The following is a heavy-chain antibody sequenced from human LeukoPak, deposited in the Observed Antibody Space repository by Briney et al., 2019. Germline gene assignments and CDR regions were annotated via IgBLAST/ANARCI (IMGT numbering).Heavy chain of an antibody. J-gene: IGHJ4*02. CDR2: MNPNSGNT. Sequence: ASVKVSCKASGYTFTIYDINWVRQATGQGLEWMGWMNPNSGNTGHAQKFQGRVTISRNTSISTAYIELSSLRSEDTAVYYCAREDYYDSGSNDYWGQGTLVTVSS. V-gene: IGHV1-8*03. CDR1: GYTFTIYD. D-gene: IGHD3-22*01. CDR3: AREDYYDSGSNDY.